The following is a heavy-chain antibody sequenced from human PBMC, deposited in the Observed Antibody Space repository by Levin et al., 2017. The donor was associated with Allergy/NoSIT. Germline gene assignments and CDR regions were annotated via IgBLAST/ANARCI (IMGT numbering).Heavy chain of an antibody. D-gene: IGHD4-23*01. V-gene: IGHV3-30-3*01. J-gene: IGHJ5*02. CDR3: TSDYGGFDP. Sequence: GESLKISCAASGFTFSRFTMHWVRQAPGKGLEWVAIISYDGSNTYYADSLKGRFTISRDNSKNTLYLQMNSLRSEDTAVYYCTSDYGGFDPWGQGTLVTVSS. CDR2: ISYDGSNT. CDR1: GFTFSRFT.